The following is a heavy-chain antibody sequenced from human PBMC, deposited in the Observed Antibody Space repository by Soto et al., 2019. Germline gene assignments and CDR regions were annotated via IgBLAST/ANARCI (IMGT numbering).Heavy chain of an antibody. D-gene: IGHD1-1*01. J-gene: IGHJ4*02. CDR1: GQSFSGHS. CDR3: ARGSGIVALPSELEDVKYDY. CDR2: INESGST. Sequence: QVQLQQWGAGLVKPSETLSLSCAVYGQSFSGHSWAWIRQPPVKGLEWLGEINESGSTYYNPSLKSRVTISTYTSKNQFSLKLSSVSAADTAAYCCARGSGIVALPSELEDVKYDYWGQGPLVNVSS. V-gene: IGHV4-34*01.